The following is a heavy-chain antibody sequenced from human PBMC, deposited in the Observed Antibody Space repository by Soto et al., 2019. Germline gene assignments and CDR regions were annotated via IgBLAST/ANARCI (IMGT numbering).Heavy chain of an antibody. CDR3: TTGSVEGV. V-gene: IGHV3-15*07. D-gene: IGHD2-15*01. CDR2: IKTKAEGWTT. CDR1: DFTISNAW. Sequence: EVQLVESGGGLVKPGGSLRLSCAASDFTISNAWMNWVRQAPGKGLEWVGRIKTKAEGWTTDYAAPLKGRFTISRDDSKNTLFLQMNSLKTEDTDVYYCTTGSVEGVWGEGATVTVSS. J-gene: IGHJ6*04.